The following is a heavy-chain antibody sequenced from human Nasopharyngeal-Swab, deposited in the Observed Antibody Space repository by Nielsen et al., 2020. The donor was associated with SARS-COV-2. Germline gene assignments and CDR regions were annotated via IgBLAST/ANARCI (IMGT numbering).Heavy chain of an antibody. CDR2: INAGNGNT. J-gene: IGHJ6*02. CDR3: ARFVESSSWYGYYYGMDV. Sequence: ASVKVSCKASGYTFTSYAMHWVRQAPGQRLEWMGWINAGNGNTKYSQKFQGRVTITRDTSASTAYMELSRLRSDDTAVYYCARFVESSSWYGYYYGMDVWGQGTTVTVSS. V-gene: IGHV1-3*01. D-gene: IGHD6-13*01. CDR1: GYTFTSYA.